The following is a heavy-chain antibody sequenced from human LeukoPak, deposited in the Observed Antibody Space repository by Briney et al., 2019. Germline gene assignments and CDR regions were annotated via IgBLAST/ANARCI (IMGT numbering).Heavy chain of an antibody. CDR2: FYSGGST. V-gene: IGHV3-53*03. CDR1: GFTVSGDY. J-gene: IGHJ4*02. D-gene: IGHD2-15*01. CDR3: TSRAYCSGGSCYPFDY. Sequence: GGSLRLSCAASGFTVSGDYMSWVRKPPGKGLKWSPVFYSGGSTYYADSVKGRFTISRDNSKNTLYLQMNSLRAEDTAVYYCTSRAYCSGGSCYPFDYWGQGTLVTVSS.